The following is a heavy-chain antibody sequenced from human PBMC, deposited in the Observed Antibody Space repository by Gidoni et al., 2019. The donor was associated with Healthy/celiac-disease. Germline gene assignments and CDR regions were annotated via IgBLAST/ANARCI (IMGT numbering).Heavy chain of an antibody. J-gene: IGHJ4*02. D-gene: IGHD6-19*01. V-gene: IGHV3-30-3*01. CDR2: ISYDGSNK. CDR1: GFPFRSYA. CDR3: ARGFGAVANSPLDY. Sequence: QVQLVESGGGVVQPGRSLSLSCADSGFPFRSYAMHWVRQAPGKGLGWVAVISYDGSNKSYADSVKGRFTISRDNSKNTLYLQMNSLRAEDTAVYYCARGFGAVANSPLDYWGQGTLVTVSS.